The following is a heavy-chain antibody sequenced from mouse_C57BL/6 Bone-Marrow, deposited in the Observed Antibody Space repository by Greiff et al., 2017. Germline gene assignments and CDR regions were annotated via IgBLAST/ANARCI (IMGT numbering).Heavy chain of an antibody. D-gene: IGHD1-1*01. Sequence: EVQLVESGGGLVQPGESLKLSCESNEYEFPSHDMSWVRKTPEKRLELVEAINSDGGSTYYPDTKERRFIISKDKAKKTLYLQMSSLRSEDTALYYCASLTTDYAMDYWGQGTSITVSS. V-gene: IGHV5-2*01. CDR2: INSDGGST. J-gene: IGHJ4*01. CDR3: ASLTTDYAMDY. CDR1: EYEFPSHD.